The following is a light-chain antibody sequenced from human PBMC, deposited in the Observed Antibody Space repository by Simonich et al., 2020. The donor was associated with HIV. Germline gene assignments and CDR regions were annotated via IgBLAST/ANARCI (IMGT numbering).Light chain of an antibody. V-gene: IGKV1-6*01. CDR3: LQDYNLYT. Sequence: IHMTQSPSSLSSSVGDRVNITCRSRQVIRNDLGWYQQKPWKAPKLLIYAASTLQSGVPSRFSGSGSGTDFTLTISSLQPEDLATYYCLQDYNLYTFGQGTKLEIK. J-gene: IGKJ2*01. CDR2: AAS. CDR1: QVIRND.